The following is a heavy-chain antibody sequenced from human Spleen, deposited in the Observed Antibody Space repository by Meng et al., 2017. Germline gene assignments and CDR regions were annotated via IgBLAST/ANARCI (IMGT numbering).Heavy chain of an antibody. J-gene: IGHJ4*02. CDR3: ARGTPGRSYCDY. V-gene: IGHV1-8*01. CDR2: MNPNSGNT. CDR1: GYTFTSYA. D-gene: IGHD3-10*01. Sequence: QLQLMQPGADVKKPGASVKVSFKASGYTFTSYAINWVRQATGQGLEWMGWMNPNSGNTGYAQKFQGRVTMTRNTSISTAYMELSSLRSEDTAVYYCARGTPGRSYCDYWGLGTLVTVSS.